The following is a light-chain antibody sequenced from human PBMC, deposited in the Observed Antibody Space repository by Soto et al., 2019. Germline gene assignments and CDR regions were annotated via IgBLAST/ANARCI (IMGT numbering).Light chain of an antibody. V-gene: IGKV3D-15*01. Sequence: EIVMTQSPATLSVSPGERATLSCRASQSVGTNLAWYQQKPGQAPRLLFYGASTRATGIPARFSGSGSGTDFTLTISSLQSEDFAVYYCEQYKTWHPPSESLGPGTRVDIK. CDR3: EQYKTWHPPSES. CDR2: GAS. CDR1: QSVGTN. J-gene: IGKJ3*01.